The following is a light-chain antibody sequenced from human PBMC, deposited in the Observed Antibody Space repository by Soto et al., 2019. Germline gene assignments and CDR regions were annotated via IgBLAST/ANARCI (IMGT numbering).Light chain of an antibody. V-gene: IGKV3-11*01. Sequence: EIVLTQSPATLSLSPGERATLSCRASQSVSSSLAWYQQKTGQAPRRLIYGASNGATDIPARFSGTGSGTDFTLTINSLKAEECAVDYYQQRYNRPRTFGEGTKVEIK. J-gene: IGKJ4*01. CDR2: GAS. CDR1: QSVSSS. CDR3: QQRYNRPRT.